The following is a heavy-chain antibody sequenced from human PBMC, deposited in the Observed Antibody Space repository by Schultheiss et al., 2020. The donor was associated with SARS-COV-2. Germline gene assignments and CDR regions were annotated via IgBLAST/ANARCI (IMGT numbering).Heavy chain of an antibody. V-gene: IGHV4-4*02. D-gene: IGHD2-2*02. CDR1: GGSISSSNW. J-gene: IGHJ4*02. CDR3: ARLYGSSLDC. Sequence: SETLSLTCAVSGGSISSSNWWSWVRQPPGKGLEWIGEIYHSGSTNYNPSLKSRVTISVDTSKNQFSLKLSSVTAADTAVYYCARLYGSSLDCWGQGTLVTVSS. CDR2: IYHSGST.